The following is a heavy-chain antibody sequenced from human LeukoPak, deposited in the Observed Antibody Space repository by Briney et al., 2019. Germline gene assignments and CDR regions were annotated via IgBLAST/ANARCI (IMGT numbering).Heavy chain of an antibody. Sequence: GGSLRLSCSASGFTFSDYYMSSIRQAPGKGLGWVSYISSSGSTIYYADSVKGRFTISRENAKNSLYLQMNRLRAEDTAVYYCARDTSYFDFWSGSYWGQGTLVTVSS. D-gene: IGHD3-3*01. CDR3: ARDTSYFDFWSGSY. J-gene: IGHJ4*02. CDR2: ISSSGSTI. CDR1: GFTFSDYY. V-gene: IGHV3-11*04.